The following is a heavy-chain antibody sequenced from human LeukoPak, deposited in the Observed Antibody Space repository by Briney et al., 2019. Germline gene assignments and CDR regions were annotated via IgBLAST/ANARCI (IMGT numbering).Heavy chain of an antibody. CDR1: GFALRSYW. D-gene: IGHD1-1*01. J-gene: IGHJ4*02. CDR2: INSDGSGA. V-gene: IGHV3-74*01. CDR3: ARLLWNDVDY. Sequence: GGSLRLSCVASGFALRSYWMHWVRQPPGKGPVWLSRINSDGSGATYADSVKGRFTISRDNAKNTLYLQMSNLRDDDTAVYYCARLLWNDVDYWGRGTQVTVSS.